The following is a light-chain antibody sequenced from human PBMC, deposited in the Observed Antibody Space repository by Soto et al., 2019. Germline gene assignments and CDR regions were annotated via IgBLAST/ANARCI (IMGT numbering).Light chain of an antibody. V-gene: IGKV1-5*01. J-gene: IGKJ1*01. Sequence: DIQMTQSPSTLSASVGDRFTISFRASQSLSRWLAWYQQKPGKAPKLLIYGTSSLKSGVPSRFSGSGSGTEFTLTISSLQPDDFATYYCQQYNGYSVTFGQGTKVDI. CDR1: QSLSRW. CDR3: QQYNGYSVT. CDR2: GTS.